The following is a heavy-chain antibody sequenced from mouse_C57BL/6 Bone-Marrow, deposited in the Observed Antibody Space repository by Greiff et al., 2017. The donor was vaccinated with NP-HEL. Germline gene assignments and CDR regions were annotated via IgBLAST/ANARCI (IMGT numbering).Heavy chain of an antibody. V-gene: IGHV5-2*03. J-gene: IGHJ1*03. CDR1: EYEFPSHD. CDR2: INSDGGST. Sequence: EVKVVDSGGGLVQPGESLKLSCESNEYEFPSHDMSWVRKTPEKRLELVAAINSDGGSTYYPDTMERRFIISRDNTKKTLYLQMSSLRSEDTALYYCARRGLKDYWYFDVWGTGTTVTVSS. CDR3: ARRGLKDYWYFDV.